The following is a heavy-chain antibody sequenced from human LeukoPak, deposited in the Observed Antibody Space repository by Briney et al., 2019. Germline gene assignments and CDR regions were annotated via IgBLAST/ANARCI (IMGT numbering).Heavy chain of an antibody. J-gene: IGHJ3*02. D-gene: IGHD1-7*01. CDR2: IRYDGNNK. CDR3: AKNSGYRGLELRVAFDI. Sequence: GGSLRLSCAASGFTFSSYGMHWVRQAPGKGLEWVTFIRYDGNNKYYADSVKGRFTISRDNSENTLYLQMNSLRAEDTAVYYCAKNSGYRGLELRVAFDIWGQGTMVTVSS. V-gene: IGHV3-30*02. CDR1: GFTFSSYG.